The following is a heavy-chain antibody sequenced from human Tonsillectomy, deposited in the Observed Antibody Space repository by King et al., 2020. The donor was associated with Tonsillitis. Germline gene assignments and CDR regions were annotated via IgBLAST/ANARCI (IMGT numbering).Heavy chain of an antibody. D-gene: IGHD3-22*01. V-gene: IGHV1-69*12. CDR3: ARGYDSSGYYYENDAFDI. CDR2: IIPIFGTA. J-gene: IGHJ3*02. CDR1: GGTFSSYA. Sequence: QLVQSGAEVKKPRSSVKVSCKASGGTFSSYAISWVRQAPGQGLEWMGGIIPIFGTANYAQKFQGRVTITADESTSTAYMELSSLRSEDTAVYYCARGYDSSGYYYENDAFDIWGQGTMVTVSS.